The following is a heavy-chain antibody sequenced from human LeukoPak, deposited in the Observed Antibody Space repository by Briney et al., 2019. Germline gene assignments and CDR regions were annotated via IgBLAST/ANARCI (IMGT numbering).Heavy chain of an antibody. CDR2: IYYSGTT. CDR1: GGSISSSPYY. V-gene: IGHV4-39*07. CDR3: AKGAGGFSYYNWFDP. D-gene: IGHD5-18*01. Sequence: SSETLSLTCTVSGGSISSSPYYWGWIRQPPGKGLEWIGSIYYSGTTHYNPSLESRVTISVDTSKNQFSLKLASVTATDTAIYYCAKGAGGFSYYNWFDPWGQGTLVTVSS. J-gene: IGHJ5*02.